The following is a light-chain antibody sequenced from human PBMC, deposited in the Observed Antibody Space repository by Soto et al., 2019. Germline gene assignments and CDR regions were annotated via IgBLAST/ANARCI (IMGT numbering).Light chain of an antibody. CDR2: VAS. J-gene: IGKJ1*01. CDR1: QGISNY. CDR3: QKYNSAPLT. Sequence: DIQMTQSPSSLSASVGDRVTITCRASQGISNYLAWYQQQPGKVPKLLIYVASTLQSGVPSRFSGSGSGTAFTLTSSSLQPEDVAAYYCQKYNSAPLTFGQGTKVEIK. V-gene: IGKV1-27*01.